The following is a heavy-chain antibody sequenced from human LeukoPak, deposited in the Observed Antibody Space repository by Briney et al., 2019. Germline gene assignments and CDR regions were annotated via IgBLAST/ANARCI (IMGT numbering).Heavy chain of an antibody. CDR1: GFTFSSYG. Sequence: GGSLRLSCAASGFTFSSYGMSWVRQAPGKGLEWVSAISGSGGSTYYADSVKGRFTISRDNSKNTLYLQMNSLRAEDTAVYYCARTSSWYYDAFDIWGQGTMVTVSS. V-gene: IGHV3-23*01. CDR2: ISGSGGST. D-gene: IGHD6-13*01. J-gene: IGHJ3*02. CDR3: ARTSSWYYDAFDI.